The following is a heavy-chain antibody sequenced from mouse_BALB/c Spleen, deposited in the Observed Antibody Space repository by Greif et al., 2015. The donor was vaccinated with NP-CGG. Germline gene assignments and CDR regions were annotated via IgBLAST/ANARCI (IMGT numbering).Heavy chain of an antibody. CDR1: GYTFSSYW. V-gene: IGHV1-9*01. J-gene: IGHJ2*01. Sequence: VQLQQSGAELMMPGASVKISCKATGYTFSSYWIEWVKQRPGHGLEWIGEILPGSGSTNYNEKFKGKATFTADTSSNTAYMQLSSLTSEDSAVYYCARRGYGNQYYFDYWGQGTTLTVSS. D-gene: IGHD2-1*01. CDR3: ARRGYGNQYYFDY. CDR2: ILPGSGST.